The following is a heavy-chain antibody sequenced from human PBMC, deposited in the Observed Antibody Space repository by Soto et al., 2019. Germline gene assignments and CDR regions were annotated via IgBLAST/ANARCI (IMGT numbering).Heavy chain of an antibody. CDR3: AHRTGGSFDL. J-gene: IGHJ5*02. CDR2: IYRDDDK. CDR1: GFSLSSSGVG. V-gene: IGHV2-5*02. Sequence: QITLKESGPTLVNHTQTLTLTCTFSGFSLSSSGVGVGWIRQPPGKALEWLALIYRDDDKGYSLSLKSRLTITNDTPKNQVVPTISNMDAVDTATYYCAHRTGGSFDLWGQGTLVTVSS. D-gene: IGHD3-10*01.